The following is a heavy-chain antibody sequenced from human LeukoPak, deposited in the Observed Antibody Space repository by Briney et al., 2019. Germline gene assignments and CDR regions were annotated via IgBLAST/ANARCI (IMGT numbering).Heavy chain of an antibody. Sequence: PSETLSLTCTVSGGSISSGGYYLSWNRQHPGKGLEWIGYIYYSGSTYYNPSLKSRVTISVDTSKNQFSLKLSSVTAADTAVYYCARDGYGSLDYWGQGTLVTVSS. V-gene: IGHV4-31*03. CDR2: IYYSGST. J-gene: IGHJ4*02. CDR3: ARDGYGSLDY. CDR1: GGSISSGGYY. D-gene: IGHD5-18*01.